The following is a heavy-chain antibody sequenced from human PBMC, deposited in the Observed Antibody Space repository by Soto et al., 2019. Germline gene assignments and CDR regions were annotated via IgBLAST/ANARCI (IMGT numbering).Heavy chain of an antibody. CDR3: ARYFRGSGRYSFDY. D-gene: IGHD6-19*01. V-gene: IGHV3-7*03. J-gene: IGHJ4*02. CDR2: INQDGGGT. CDR1: GFTFSSSF. Sequence: EVQLVESGGALVQPGGSLRLSCVASGFTFSSSFMGWVRQAPGKGLEWVANINQDGGGTDYVDSVEGRFTISRDNAKDSMYLQMNSLRGEDTAVYYCARYFRGSGRYSFDYWGQGTLVTVSS.